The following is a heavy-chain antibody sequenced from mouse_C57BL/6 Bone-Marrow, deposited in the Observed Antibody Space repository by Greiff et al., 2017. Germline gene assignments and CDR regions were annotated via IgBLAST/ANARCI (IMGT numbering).Heavy chain of an antibody. V-gene: IGHV1-50*01. CDR3: APLDSSGYVMVY. Sequence: QVHVKQPGAELVKPGASVKLSCKASGYTFTSYWMQWVKQRPGQGLEWIGEIDPSDSYTNYNQKFKGKATLTVDTSSSTAYMQLSSLTSEDSAVYYCAPLDSSGYVMVYWGQGTLVTVSA. CDR1: GYTFTSYW. D-gene: IGHD3-2*02. CDR2: IDPSDSYT. J-gene: IGHJ3*01.